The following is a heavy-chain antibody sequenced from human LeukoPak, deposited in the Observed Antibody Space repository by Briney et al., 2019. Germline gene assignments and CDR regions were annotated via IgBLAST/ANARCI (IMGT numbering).Heavy chain of an antibody. J-gene: IGHJ4*02. D-gene: IGHD6-13*01. CDR1: GFTFRSYS. V-gene: IGHV3-21*01. CDR3: AREIAAAAIDY. Sequence: GGSLRLSCAASGFTFRSYSINWVRPAPGTGREWVSSISSSSSYIYYADSVKGRFTISRDNAKNSLYLQMNSLRAEDTAVYYCAREIAAAAIDYWGQGTLVTVSS. CDR2: ISSSSSYI.